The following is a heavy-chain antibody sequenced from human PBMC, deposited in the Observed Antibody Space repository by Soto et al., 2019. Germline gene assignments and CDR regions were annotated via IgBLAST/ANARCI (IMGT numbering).Heavy chain of an antibody. J-gene: IGHJ5*02. CDR2: ISSSGSTI. CDR1: GFTFSSYE. Sequence: PGGSLRLSCAASGFTFSSYEMNWVRQAPGKGLEWVSYISSSGSTIYYADSVKGRFTISRDNAKNSLYLQMNSLRAEDTAVYYCARANRIAAPGQFDPWGQGTLVTVSS. D-gene: IGHD6-13*01. CDR3: ARANRIAAPGQFDP. V-gene: IGHV3-48*03.